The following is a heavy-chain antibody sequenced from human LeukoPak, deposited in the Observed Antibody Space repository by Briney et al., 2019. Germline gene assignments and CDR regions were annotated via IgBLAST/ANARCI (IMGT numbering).Heavy chain of an antibody. CDR1: GFTFSDYA. Sequence: GGSLRLSCAASGFTFSDYAMSWVRQAPGKGLEWVSYISSSGSTIYYADSVKGRFTISRDNAKNSLYLQMNSLRAEDTAVYYCARVLPKILTGYFHEPYFDYWGQGTLVTVSS. J-gene: IGHJ4*02. D-gene: IGHD3-9*01. CDR2: ISSSGSTI. V-gene: IGHV3-11*04. CDR3: ARVLPKILTGYFHEPYFDY.